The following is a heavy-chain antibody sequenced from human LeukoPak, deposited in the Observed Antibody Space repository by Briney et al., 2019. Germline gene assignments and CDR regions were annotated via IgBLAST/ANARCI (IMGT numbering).Heavy chain of an antibody. V-gene: IGHV3-23*01. Sequence: GGSLRLSCVVSGFTLSSYSMNWVRQAPGKGLEWVSVISGSGGSTYYADSVKGRFTISRDNSKNTLYLQMNSLRAEDTAVYYCAKDPRGVVVPAAIPWGQGTLVTVSS. CDR3: AKDPRGVVVPAAIP. CDR2: ISGSGGST. D-gene: IGHD2-2*01. J-gene: IGHJ5*02. CDR1: GFTLSSYS.